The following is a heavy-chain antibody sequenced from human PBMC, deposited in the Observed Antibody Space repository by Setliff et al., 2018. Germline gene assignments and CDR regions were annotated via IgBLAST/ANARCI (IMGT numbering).Heavy chain of an antibody. J-gene: IGHJ6*02. CDR1: GFTFGDFA. V-gene: IGHV3-23*01. CDR2: IGGRGIST. D-gene: IGHD6-13*01. CDR3: AKAANIATAWAYYYYGMDV. Sequence: PGGSLRLSCAASGFTFGDFAMTWVRQAPGKGLEWVSGIGGRGISTYYADSVKGRFIISRDNSKNTLYLQMNSLRAEDTAIYYCAKAANIATAWAYYYYGMDVWGQGTTVTVSS.